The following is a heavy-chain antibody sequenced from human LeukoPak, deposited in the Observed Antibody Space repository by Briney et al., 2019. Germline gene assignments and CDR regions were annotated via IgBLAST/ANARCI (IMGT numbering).Heavy chain of an antibody. CDR1: GGSISSSSYD. Sequence: KTSETLSLTCTVSGGSISSSSYDWGWLRQPPGKGLEWIGSIYYSGSTYYNPSLKSRVTISVDTSKNQFSLKLSSVTAADTAVYYCARGQLWLRNDYWGQGTLVTVSS. D-gene: IGHD5-18*01. CDR3: ARGQLWLRNDY. J-gene: IGHJ4*02. CDR2: IYYSGST. V-gene: IGHV4-39*07.